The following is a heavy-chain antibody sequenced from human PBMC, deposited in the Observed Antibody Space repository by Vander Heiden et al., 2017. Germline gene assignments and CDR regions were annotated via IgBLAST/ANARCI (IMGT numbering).Heavy chain of an antibody. V-gene: IGHV4-30-4*01. CDR1: GGSISSGDYY. J-gene: IGHJ4*02. CDR2: IYYSGST. CDR3: ASYDSSGYLVFDY. D-gene: IGHD3-22*01. Sequence: QVQLQESGPGLVKPSQTQSLTCTVSGGSISSGDYYWSWIRQPPGKGLEWIGYIYYSGSTYYNPSLKSRVTISVDTSKNQFSLKLSSVTAADTAVYYCASYDSSGYLVFDYWGQGTLVTVSS.